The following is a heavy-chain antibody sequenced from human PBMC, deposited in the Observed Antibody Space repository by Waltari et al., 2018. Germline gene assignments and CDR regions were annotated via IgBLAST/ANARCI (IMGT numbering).Heavy chain of an antibody. CDR1: GGTFRSYA. CDR2: IIRIFGTA. CDR3: ASGDSSRDAFDI. Sequence: QVQLVQSGAEVKKPGSSEKVSCKASGGTFRSYALSWVRQAPGKGLDWMGGIIRIFGTANDEQKVQGRVTMTADESTSTAYMELSSLISEDTAVYYCASGDSSRDAFDIWGQGTMVTVSS. V-gene: IGHV1-69*01. D-gene: IGHD6-13*01. J-gene: IGHJ3*02.